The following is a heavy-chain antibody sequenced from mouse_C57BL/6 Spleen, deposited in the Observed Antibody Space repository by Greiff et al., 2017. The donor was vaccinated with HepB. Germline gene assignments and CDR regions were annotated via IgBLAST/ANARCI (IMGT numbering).Heavy chain of an antibody. Sequence: EVQLQQSGPELVKPGASVKISCKASGYTFTDYYMNWVKQSHGKSLEWIGDINPNNGGNSDNQKFKGKATLTVDKSSSTAYMELRSLTSEDSAVYYWAYDYDVDYAMDYWGQGTSVTVSS. CDR2: INPNNGGN. D-gene: IGHD2-4*01. CDR1: GYTFTDYY. J-gene: IGHJ4*01. CDR3: AYDYDVDYAMDY. V-gene: IGHV1-26*01.